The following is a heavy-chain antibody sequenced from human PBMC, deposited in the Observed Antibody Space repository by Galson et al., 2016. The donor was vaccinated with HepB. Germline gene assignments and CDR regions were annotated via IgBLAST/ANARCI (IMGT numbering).Heavy chain of an antibody. CDR2: TIPLFDPT. Sequence: SVKVSCKVSGDSFTNYAISWLRQAPGQGPEWLGGTIPLFDPTHYAQKSQSRVTITADKSTSPAFMEMGSLNSEDTAFYFCASGGYCGGDCYSSYFGWWGQGTLVTVSS. CDR1: GDSFTNYA. D-gene: IGHD2-21*02. J-gene: IGHJ4*02. CDR3: ASGGYCGGDCYSSYFGW. V-gene: IGHV1-69*06.